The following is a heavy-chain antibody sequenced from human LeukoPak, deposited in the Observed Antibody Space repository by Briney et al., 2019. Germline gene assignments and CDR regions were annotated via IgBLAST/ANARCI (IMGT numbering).Heavy chain of an antibody. D-gene: IGHD4-11*01. CDR3: AKRVDYSSPGGFFDY. CDR2: ISISGGST. CDR1: GFTFNNYG. J-gene: IGHJ4*02. Sequence: PGGSLRLSCAASGFTFNNYGMSWVRQVPGKGLEWVSAISISGGSTYYADSVKGRFTIPRDNSKNTLWLQMNSLRAEDTALYYCAKRVDYSSPGGFFDYWGQGTLVTVSS. V-gene: IGHV3-23*01.